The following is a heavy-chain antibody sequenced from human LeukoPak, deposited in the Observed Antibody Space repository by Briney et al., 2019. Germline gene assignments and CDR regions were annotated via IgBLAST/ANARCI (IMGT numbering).Heavy chain of an antibody. CDR1: GFTFSSYG. D-gene: IGHD3-22*01. Sequence: PGGSLRLSCAASGFTFSSYGMHWVRQAPGKGLEWVSYISSSGSTIYYADSVKGRFTISRDNAKNSLYLQMNSLRAEDTAVYYCARDGSYYYDSSGYFGYWGQGTLVTVSS. J-gene: IGHJ4*02. V-gene: IGHV3-48*04. CDR3: ARDGSYYYDSSGYFGY. CDR2: ISSSGSTI.